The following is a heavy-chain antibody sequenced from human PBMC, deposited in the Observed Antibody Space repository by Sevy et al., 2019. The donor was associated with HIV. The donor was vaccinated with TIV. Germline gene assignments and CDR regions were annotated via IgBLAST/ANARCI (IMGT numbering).Heavy chain of an antibody. J-gene: IGHJ6*03. CDR2: IYHSGTT. V-gene: IGHV4-38-2*01. Sequence: SETLSLTCDVSGFSISNNFYWGWIRQPPGKGLEWIGIIYHSGTTYYSPSLNSRVTISVDMSNNQFALRLTSVTAADTAVYYCARARRPETNYFCMDVWGKGTTVTVSS. CDR3: ARARRPETNYFCMDV. CDR1: GFSISNNFY. D-gene: IGHD3-3*01.